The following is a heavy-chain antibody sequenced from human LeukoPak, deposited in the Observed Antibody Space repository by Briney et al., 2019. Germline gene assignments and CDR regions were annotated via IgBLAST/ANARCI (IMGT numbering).Heavy chain of an antibody. CDR2: ISGSGGST. Sequence: GGSLRLSCAASGFTFSNYGMSWVRQAPGKGLDWVSAISGSGGSTYYADSVKGRFTISRDNAKNTVDLQMSGLRFEDTAVYYCANPIGFAAWGQGTMVTVSS. CDR1: GFTFSNYG. V-gene: IGHV3-23*01. CDR3: ANPIGFAA. J-gene: IGHJ3*01. D-gene: IGHD2-21*01.